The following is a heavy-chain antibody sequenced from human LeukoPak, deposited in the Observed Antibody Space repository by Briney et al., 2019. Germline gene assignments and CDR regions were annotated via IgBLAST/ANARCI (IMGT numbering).Heavy chain of an antibody. J-gene: IGHJ4*02. CDR3: ARGSWGDTL. V-gene: IGHV4-38-2*02. D-gene: IGHD3-16*01. Sequence: SETLSLTCTVSDYSISSGYYWGWIRQPPGKGLEWIGSIYHSGSTYYNPSLKSRVTISVDTSKNQFSLKLSSVTAADTAVYYCARGSWGDTLWGQGTLVTVSS. CDR2: IYHSGST. CDR1: DYSISSGYY.